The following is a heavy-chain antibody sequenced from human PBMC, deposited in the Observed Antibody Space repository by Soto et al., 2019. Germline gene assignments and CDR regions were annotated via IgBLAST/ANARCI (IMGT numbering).Heavy chain of an antibody. CDR2: ISGTGSTI. CDR1: GFTCGDYY. Sequence: QVELVESGGGLVKPGGSLRLSCAGSGFTCGDYYMSWIRQAPGKGLEWVAYISGTGSTIYHADSVKGRFTASRDNDKNSLYLQMDSLRADDTAVYYCAVDPTMPKRRGGYFDYWGQGTLVTVSS. D-gene: IGHD1-1*01. J-gene: IGHJ4*02. CDR3: AVDPTMPKRRGGYFDY. V-gene: IGHV3-11*01.